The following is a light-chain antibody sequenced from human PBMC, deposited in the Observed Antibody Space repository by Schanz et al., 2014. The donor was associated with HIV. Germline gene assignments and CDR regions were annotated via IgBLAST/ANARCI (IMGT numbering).Light chain of an antibody. J-gene: IGKJ1*01. CDR1: QSVSSN. CDR3: QQYGGSPT. V-gene: IGKV3-15*01. CDR2: GAS. Sequence: EIVMTQSPATLSVSPGERATLSCRASQSVSSNLAWYQQKPGQAPRLLIYGASTRATGIPARFSGSGSGSTFTLIISRLEPADAAVYYCQQYGGSPTFGQGTKVEI.